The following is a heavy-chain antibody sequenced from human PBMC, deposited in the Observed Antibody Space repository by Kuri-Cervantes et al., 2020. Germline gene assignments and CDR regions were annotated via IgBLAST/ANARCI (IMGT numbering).Heavy chain of an antibody. J-gene: IGHJ4*02. Sequence: GGSLRLSCAASGFTFSSYGMHWVRQAPGKGLEWVAVISYDGSNKYYADSVKGRFTISRDNSKNTLYLQMNSLRAEDTAVYYCARDLPTGGYSYGSPLEGFDYWGQGTLVTVSS. CDR3: ARDLPTGGYSYGSPLEGFDY. V-gene: IGHV3-30*03. CDR2: ISYDGSNK. D-gene: IGHD5-18*01. CDR1: GFTFSSYG.